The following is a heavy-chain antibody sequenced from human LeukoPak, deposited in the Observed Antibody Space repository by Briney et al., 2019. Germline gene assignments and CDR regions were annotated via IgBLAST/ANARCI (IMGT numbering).Heavy chain of an antibody. Sequence: GGSLRLSCAASGFTFSSSAMSWVRQAPGKGLEWFSATSGSGGSTYYADSVKGRFTISRDNSKNTLYLQMNSLRAEDTAVYYCAKDGVDTAMVEDYYYYYYMDVWGKGTTVTVSS. J-gene: IGHJ6*03. D-gene: IGHD5-18*01. V-gene: IGHV3-23*01. CDR1: GFTFSSSA. CDR2: TSGSGGST. CDR3: AKDGVDTAMVEDYYYYYYMDV.